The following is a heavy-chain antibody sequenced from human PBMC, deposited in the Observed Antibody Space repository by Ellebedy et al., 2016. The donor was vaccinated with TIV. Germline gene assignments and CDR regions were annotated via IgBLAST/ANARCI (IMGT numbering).Heavy chain of an antibody. CDR1: GYTLTELS. CDR2: FDPEDGET. CDR3: ARGLDWSTPHFDY. J-gene: IGHJ4*02. V-gene: IGHV1-24*01. D-gene: IGHD3-9*01. Sequence: ASVKVSXXVSGYTLTELSMHWVRQAPGKGLEWIGGFDPEDGETIYAQKFQGRVTMTEDTSTDTAYMELSSLRSEDTAVYYCARGLDWSTPHFDYWGQGTLVTVSS.